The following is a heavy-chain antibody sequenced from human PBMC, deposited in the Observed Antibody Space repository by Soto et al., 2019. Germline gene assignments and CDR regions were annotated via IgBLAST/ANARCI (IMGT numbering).Heavy chain of an antibody. D-gene: IGHD6-13*01. CDR1: GFIFPNFG. CDR2: VSSDGSRK. Sequence: GGSLRLSCEASGFIFPNFGLHWVRQAPGKGLQWLGVVSSDGSRKYYADSVRGRLNISRDNPKNTLYLQLDRLSADDTAVYYCAKSWNLDFSATWYAPDYWGQGTLVTVS. V-gene: IGHV3-30*18. J-gene: IGHJ4*02. CDR3: AKSWNLDFSATWYAPDY.